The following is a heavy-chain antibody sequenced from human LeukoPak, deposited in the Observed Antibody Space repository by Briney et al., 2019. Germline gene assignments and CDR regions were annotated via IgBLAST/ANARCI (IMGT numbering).Heavy chain of an antibody. J-gene: IGHJ5*02. D-gene: IGHD2-15*01. CDR3: ARCSGGSCYSGFDP. CDR2: IYYSGST. Sequence: SETLSLTCTVSGGSISSSYWSWIRQPAGKGLEWIGRIYYSGSTNYNPSLKSRVTISVDTSKNQFSLKLSSVTAADTAVYYCARCSGGSCYSGFDPWGQGTLVTVSS. CDR1: GGSISSSY. V-gene: IGHV4-4*07.